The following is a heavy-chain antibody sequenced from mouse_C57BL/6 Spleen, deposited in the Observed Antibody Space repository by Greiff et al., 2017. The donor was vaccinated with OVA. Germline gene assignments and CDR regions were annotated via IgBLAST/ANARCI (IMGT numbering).Heavy chain of an antibody. J-gene: IGHJ2*01. Sequence: QVQLQQSGAELVRPGTSVKLSCKASGYTFTSYWMHWVKQRPGQGLEWIGVIDPSDSYTNYNQKFKGKATLTVDTSSSTAYMQLSSLTSEDSAVYYCARWELTGYFDYWGKGTTLTVSS. D-gene: IGHD4-1*01. CDR2: IDPSDSYT. CDR1: GYTFTSYW. V-gene: IGHV1-59*01. CDR3: ARWELTGYFDY.